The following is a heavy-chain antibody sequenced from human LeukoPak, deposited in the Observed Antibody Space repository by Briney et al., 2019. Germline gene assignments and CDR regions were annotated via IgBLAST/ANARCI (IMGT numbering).Heavy chain of an antibody. J-gene: IGHJ4*02. Sequence: ETLSLTCTVSGGSISSSSYYWGWIRQPPGKGLEWVSAISGSGGSTYYAGSVKGRFTISRDNSKNTVYLEMNSLRAEDTAVYYCARDSVRSGIRSGSFDYWGQGTLVTVSS. CDR3: ARDSVRSGIRSGSFDY. CDR2: ISGSGGST. CDR1: GGSISSSSYY. D-gene: IGHD3-10*01. V-gene: IGHV3-23*01.